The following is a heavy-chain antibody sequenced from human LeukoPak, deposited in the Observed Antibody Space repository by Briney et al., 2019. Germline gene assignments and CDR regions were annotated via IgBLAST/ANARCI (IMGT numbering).Heavy chain of an antibody. CDR3: ARGIDDGDNWFDP. V-gene: IGHV3-7*03. Sequence: PGESLRLSCAASGFSFSAYWMTWVRQAPGKGLEWVANINEGGGLKYYVDSVKGRFTISRDNAKNSLYLQMNSLRAEDTALYYCARGIDDGDNWFDPWGQGTLVTVSS. J-gene: IGHJ5*02. CDR1: GFSFSAYW. D-gene: IGHD1-1*01. CDR2: INEGGGLK.